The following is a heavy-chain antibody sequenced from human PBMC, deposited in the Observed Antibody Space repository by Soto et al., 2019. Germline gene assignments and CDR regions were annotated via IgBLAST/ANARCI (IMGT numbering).Heavy chain of an antibody. CDR3: AAVPVLRFLQGLLPYFDS. CDR1: GFMFTSSA. Sequence: SVKVSCKTSGFMFTSSAVQWVRQARGQRLEWIGWLVVGSGNTHYAQHFQERVTLTRDMYTGTAYMEFSSLRSEDTAVYYCAAVPVLRFLQGLLPYFDSWGQGTLVTVSS. V-gene: IGHV1-58*01. D-gene: IGHD3-3*01. CDR2: LVVGSGNT. J-gene: IGHJ4*02.